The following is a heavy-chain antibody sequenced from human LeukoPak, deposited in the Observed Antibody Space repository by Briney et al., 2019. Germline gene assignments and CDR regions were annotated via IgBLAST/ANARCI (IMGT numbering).Heavy chain of an antibody. V-gene: IGHV1-18*01. D-gene: IGHD5-12*01. J-gene: IGHJ5*02. CDR1: GYTFTSYG. CDR2: TSAYNGNT. CDR3: ARDGATLRPTKYNWFDP. Sequence: GASVKVSCKASGYTFTSYGISWVRQAPGQGLEWMGWTSAYNGNTNYAQKLQGRVTMTTDTSTSTAYMELRSLRSDDTAVYYCARDGATLRPTKYNWFDPWGQGTLVTVSS.